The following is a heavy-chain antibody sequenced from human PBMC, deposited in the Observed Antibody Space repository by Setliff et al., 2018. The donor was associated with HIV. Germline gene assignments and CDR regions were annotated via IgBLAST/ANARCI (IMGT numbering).Heavy chain of an antibody. CDR3: ARHRDGGTYPLDY. V-gene: IGHV4-39*07. J-gene: IGHJ4*02. CDR1: GGSISSSSYY. CDR2: INHSGST. Sequence: SETLSLTCTVSGGSISSSSYYWGWIRQPPGKGLEWIGEINHSGSTTYHPSLKSRVTISIDTSKNQFSLKVGSVTAADTAVYYCARHRDGGTYPLDYWGQGTLVTVSS. D-gene: IGHD1-26*01.